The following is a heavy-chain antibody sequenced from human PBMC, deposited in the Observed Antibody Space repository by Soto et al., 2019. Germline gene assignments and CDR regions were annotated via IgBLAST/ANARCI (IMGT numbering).Heavy chain of an antibody. J-gene: IGHJ4*02. CDR1: GDSINNGGHY. V-gene: IGHV4-31*03. D-gene: IGHD1-26*01. CDR3: ARSAVGATKSGFDS. CDR2: IYYSGTT. Sequence: QVQLQESGPGLVKPSQTLSLTCNVSGDSINNGGHYWSWIRQLPGKGLEGIGFIYYSGTTYYNPSLKSRVTISVHTSKIQFSLNLSAVTAADTAVYYCARSAVGATKSGFDSWGQGTLVTVSS.